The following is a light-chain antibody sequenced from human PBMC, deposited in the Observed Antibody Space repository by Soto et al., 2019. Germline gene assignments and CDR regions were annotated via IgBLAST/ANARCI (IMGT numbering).Light chain of an antibody. CDR3: QSYDSSLSWV. CDR2: GNS. V-gene: IGLV1-40*01. CDR1: SSNIGAGYD. J-gene: IGLJ3*02. Sequence: QSVLTQPPSVSGAPGQRVTISCTGSSSNIGAGYDVHWYQQLPGTAPKLLIYGNSNRPSGVPDRFSGSKSGTSASLAITGFQAEDEADYYCQSYDSSLSWVFGGGTKVTVL.